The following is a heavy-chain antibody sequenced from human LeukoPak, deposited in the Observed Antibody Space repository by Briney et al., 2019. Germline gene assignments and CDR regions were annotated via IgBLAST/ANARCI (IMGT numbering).Heavy chain of an antibody. CDR3: TTTPLWLAFDY. V-gene: IGHV4-61*08. CDR2: LFNSGTT. Sequence: SETLSLTCTVSADSINTVSGFYWSWIRQPPGKGLEWIGSLFNSGTTNYNPSLRGRVTMSVDMSKSQLSLKLRSVTAADTAMYYCTTTPLWLAFDYWGQGALVTVSS. D-gene: IGHD6-19*01. CDR1: ADSINTVSGFY. J-gene: IGHJ4*02.